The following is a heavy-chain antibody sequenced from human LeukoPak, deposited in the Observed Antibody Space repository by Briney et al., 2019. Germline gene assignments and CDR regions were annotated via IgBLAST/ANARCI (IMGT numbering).Heavy chain of an antibody. CDR1: GITLSSYA. CDR2: ISGSGGST. V-gene: IGHV3-23*01. D-gene: IGHD5-12*01. CDR3: AKLREGGYSGYDCLDY. J-gene: IGHJ4*02. Sequence: GGSLRLSCSASGITLSSYAMSWVRQAPGKGLEWVSAISGSGGSTYYADSVKGRFTISRDNSKNTLYLQMNSLRAEDTAVYYCAKLREGGYSGYDCLDYWGQGTLVTVSS.